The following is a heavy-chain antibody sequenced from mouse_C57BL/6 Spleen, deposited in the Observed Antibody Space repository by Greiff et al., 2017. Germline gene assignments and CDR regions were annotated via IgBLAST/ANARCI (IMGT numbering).Heavy chain of an antibody. J-gene: IGHJ1*03. CDR2: ISDGGSYT. CDR3: ARDRDYSSSFFYWYFDV. D-gene: IGHD1-1*01. V-gene: IGHV5-4*01. Sequence: DVKLVESGGGLVKPGGSLKLSCAASGFTFSSYAMSWVRQTPEKRLEWVATISDGGSYTYYPDNVKGRFTISRDNAKNNLYLQMSHLKSEDTAMYYCARDRDYSSSFFYWYFDVWGTGTTVTVSS. CDR1: GFTFSSYA.